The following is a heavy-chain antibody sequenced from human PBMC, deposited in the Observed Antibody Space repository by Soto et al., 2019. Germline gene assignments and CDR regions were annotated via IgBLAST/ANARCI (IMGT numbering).Heavy chain of an antibody. CDR2: INPNSGGT. D-gene: IGHD3-22*01. J-gene: IGHJ4*02. V-gene: IGHV1-2*04. Sequence: GASVKVSCKASGYTFTGYYMHWVRQAPGQGLEWMGWINPNSGGTNYAQKFQGWVTMTRDTSISTAYMELSRLRSDDTAVYYCARDHAITAGLRYDSSGYYPYYFDYWGQGTLVTVSS. CDR3: ARDHAITAGLRYDSSGYYPYYFDY. CDR1: GYTFTGYY.